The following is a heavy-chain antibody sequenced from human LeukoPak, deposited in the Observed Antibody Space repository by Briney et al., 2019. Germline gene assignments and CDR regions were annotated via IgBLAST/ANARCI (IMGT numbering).Heavy chain of an antibody. V-gene: IGHV4-59*01. Sequence: SETLSLTCTVSGGSISSYYWSWIRQPPGKGLEWIGYIYDSGSTNYNPSLKSRVTISVDTSKNQFSLRLSSVTAADTAVYYCARVGGTNYYYYGMDVWGQGTTVTVSS. J-gene: IGHJ6*02. CDR1: GGSISSYY. D-gene: IGHD1-1*01. CDR2: IYDSGST. CDR3: ARVGGTNYYYYGMDV.